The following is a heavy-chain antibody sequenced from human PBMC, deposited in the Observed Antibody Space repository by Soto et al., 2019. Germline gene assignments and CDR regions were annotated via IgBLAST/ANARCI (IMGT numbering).Heavy chain of an antibody. J-gene: IGHJ6*02. CDR2: INHSGST. D-gene: IGHD3-22*01. CDR1: GGSFSGYY. V-gene: IGHV4-34*01. Sequence: SETLSLTCAVYGGSFSGYYWSWIRQPPGKGLEWIGEINHSGSTNYNPSLKSRVTISVDTSKNQFSLKLSSVTAADTAVYYCARGLEYYDTSGYRGYGMDVWGQGTTVTVSS. CDR3: ARGLEYYDTSGYRGYGMDV.